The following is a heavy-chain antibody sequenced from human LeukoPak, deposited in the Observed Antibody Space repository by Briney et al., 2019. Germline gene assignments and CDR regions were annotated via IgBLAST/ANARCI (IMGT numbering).Heavy chain of an antibody. V-gene: IGHV1-24*01. CDR2: FDPEDGET. Sequence: ASVKVSCKVSGYTLTELSMHWVRQAPGKGLEWMGGFDPEDGETIYAQKFQGRVTMTEDTSTDTAYMELSSLRSEDTAVYYCATAPRGDYVAGVWDWGQNYFDYWGQGTLVTVSS. J-gene: IGHJ4*02. CDR1: GYTLTELS. CDR3: ATAPRGDYVAGVWDWGQNYFDY. D-gene: IGHD4-17*01.